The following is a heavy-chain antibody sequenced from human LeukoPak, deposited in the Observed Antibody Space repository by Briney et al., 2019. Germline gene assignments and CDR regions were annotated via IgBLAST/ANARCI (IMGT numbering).Heavy chain of an antibody. J-gene: IGHJ5*02. CDR2: INHSGST. Sequence: PSETLSLTCAVYGGSFSGYYWSWIRQPPGKGLEWIGEINHSGSTNYNPSLKSRVTISVDTSKNQFSLKLSSVTAADTAVYYCARAGYSYGHQGWFDPWGQGTLVTVSS. CDR3: ARAGYSYGHQGWFDP. V-gene: IGHV4-34*01. D-gene: IGHD5-18*01. CDR1: GGSFSGYY.